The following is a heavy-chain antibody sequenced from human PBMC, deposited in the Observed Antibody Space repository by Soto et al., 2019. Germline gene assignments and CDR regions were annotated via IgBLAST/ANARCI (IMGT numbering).Heavy chain of an antibody. J-gene: IGHJ4*02. CDR1: GYSFTSYW. Sequence: GESLKISCKGSGYSFTSYWIGWVRQMPGKGLEWMGIIYPGDSDTRYSPSVQGQVTISADKSISTAYLQWSSLKAADSAVYFCARLEGLATISYYFDFWGPGALVTVSS. CDR3: ARLEGLATISYYFDF. D-gene: IGHD3-9*01. CDR2: IYPGDSDT. V-gene: IGHV5-51*01.